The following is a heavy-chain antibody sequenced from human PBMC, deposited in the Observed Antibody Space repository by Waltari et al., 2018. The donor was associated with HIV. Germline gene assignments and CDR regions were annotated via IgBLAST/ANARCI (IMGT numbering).Heavy chain of an antibody. Sequence: QVQLVQSAAEVKKPGTSVKVSCKASRYTFTGYYMHWVRQAPGQGLGWMGWINPSSGGTKYAQKGEDRGTRTRTPSISAAYRKLSRLRSDDTAVYYWARSITMIVVLSAWGYGMDVWSQGTTVTVSS. D-gene: IGHD3-22*01. CDR3: ARSITMIVVLSAWGYGMDV. V-gene: IGHV1-2*02. J-gene: IGHJ6*02. CDR2: INPSSGGT. CDR1: RYTFTGYY.